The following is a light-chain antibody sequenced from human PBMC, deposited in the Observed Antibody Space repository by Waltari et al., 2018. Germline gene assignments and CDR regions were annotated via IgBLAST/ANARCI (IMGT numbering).Light chain of an antibody. CDR1: SSDVGGYNL. V-gene: IGLV2-23*01. CDR2: EGN. J-gene: IGLJ3*02. Sequence: QSALTQPASVSGPPGQSITTSCPGPSSDVGGYNLVSWYQQHPGKAPKLIIYEGNKWPSGVSHRFSGSKSGNTASLTISGLQAEDEADYYCCSFAGSTTWVFGGGTTLTVL. CDR3: CSFAGSTTWV.